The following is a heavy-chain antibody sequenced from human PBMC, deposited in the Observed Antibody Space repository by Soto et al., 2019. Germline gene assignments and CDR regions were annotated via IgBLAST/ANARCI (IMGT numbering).Heavy chain of an antibody. CDR1: GYTFTSQG. CDR2: VSGYNGNT. D-gene: IGHD3-16*01. Sequence: PLVQSGAEVKKPGASVKVSCKASGYTFTSQGISWVRQGPGQGLEWMGWVSGYNGNTNYAQKFQGRVTMTTDTSTTSAYMELRSMTSDDTAVYYCARDLGEKVYYCGQVTLVTVSS. J-gene: IGHJ4*01. CDR3: ARDLGEKVYY. V-gene: IGHV1-18*01.